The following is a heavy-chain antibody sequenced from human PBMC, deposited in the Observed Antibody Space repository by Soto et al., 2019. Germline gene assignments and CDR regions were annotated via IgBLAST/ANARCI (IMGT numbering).Heavy chain of an antibody. CDR1: GGSISSGGYY. J-gene: IGHJ4*02. CDR2: IYYSGST. Sequence: QVQLQESGPGLVKPSQTLSLTCTVSGGSISSGGYYWSWIRQHPGKGLEWIGYIYYSGSTYYNPSLKSRVTISVDTSKNQFSLKLSSVTAADTAVYYCARTPYDILTGYYIDYWGQGTLVTVSS. D-gene: IGHD3-9*01. CDR3: ARTPYDILTGYYIDY. V-gene: IGHV4-31*03.